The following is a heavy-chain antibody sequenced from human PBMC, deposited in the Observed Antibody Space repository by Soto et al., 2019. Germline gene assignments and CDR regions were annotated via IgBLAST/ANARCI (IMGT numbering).Heavy chain of an antibody. CDR3: ARDLPAGSYYNGHYYKYGMDG. D-gene: IGHD3-10*01. V-gene: IGHV3-30-3*01. CDR1: GFTFSSYA. CDR2: ISYDGSNK. Sequence: GGSLRLSCAASGFTFSSYAMHWVRQAPGKGLEWVAVISYDGSNKYYANSVKGRFTISRDNSKNTLYLQMNSLSAEYTAVYYCARDLPAGSYYNGHYYKYGMDGGGQGPKLTVSS. J-gene: IGHJ6*02.